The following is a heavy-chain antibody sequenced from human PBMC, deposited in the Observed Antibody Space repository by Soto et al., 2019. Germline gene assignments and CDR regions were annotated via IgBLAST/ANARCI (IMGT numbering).Heavy chain of an antibody. J-gene: IGHJ6*02. Sequence: ASVKVSCKASVYTFTSYAMHWVRQAPGQRLEWMGWINTNTGNPTYAQGFTGRFVFSLDTSVSTAYLQICSLKAEDTAVYYCARDSAVLRYFDWLPIDSARYYYGMDVWGQGTTVTVSS. V-gene: IGHV7-4-1*01. D-gene: IGHD3-9*01. CDR1: VYTFTSYA. CDR3: ARDSAVLRYFDWLPIDSARYYYGMDV. CDR2: INTNTGNP.